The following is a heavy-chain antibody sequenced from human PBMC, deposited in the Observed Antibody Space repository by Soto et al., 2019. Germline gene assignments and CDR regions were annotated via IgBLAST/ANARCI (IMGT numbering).Heavy chain of an antibody. Sequence: PGGSLRLSCAASGFTFSSYGMHWVRQAPGKGLEWVAVISYDGSNKYYADSVKGRFTISRDNSKNTLYLQMNSLRAEDTAVYYCAKERYDFWSGYYTGIIGYYFDYWGQGTLVTVSS. V-gene: IGHV3-30*18. CDR2: ISYDGSNK. J-gene: IGHJ4*02. CDR1: GFTFSSYG. CDR3: AKERYDFWSGYYTGIIGYYFDY. D-gene: IGHD3-3*01.